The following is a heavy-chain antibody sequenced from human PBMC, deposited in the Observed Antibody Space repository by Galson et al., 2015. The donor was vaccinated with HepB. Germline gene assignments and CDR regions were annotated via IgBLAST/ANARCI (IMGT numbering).Heavy chain of an antibody. Sequence: CAISGDSVSSNSAAWNWIRQSPSRGLEWLGRTYYRSKWYNDYAVSVKSRITINPDTSKNQFSLQLNSVTPEDTAVYYCARDLGVVPAAMGHNWFDPWGQGTLVTVSS. J-gene: IGHJ5*02. CDR2: TYYRSKWYN. V-gene: IGHV6-1*01. CDR3: ARDLGVVPAAMGHNWFDP. D-gene: IGHD2-2*01. CDR1: GDSVSSNSAA.